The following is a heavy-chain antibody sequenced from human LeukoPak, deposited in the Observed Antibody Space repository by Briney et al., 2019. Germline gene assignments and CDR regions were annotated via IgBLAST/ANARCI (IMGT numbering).Heavy chain of an antibody. CDR2: MFNNGGT. Sequence: PSETLSLTCTVSGGSISSSHYWSWIRQPPGKGLEWIGYMFNNGGTKYNPSLESRVTISADTSKSQFSLKLSSVTAADTAVYYCAREGSSPGPYYYYYYMDVWGKGTTVTVSS. CDR1: GGSISSSHY. V-gene: IGHV4-59*11. CDR3: AREGSSPGPYYYYYYMDV. D-gene: IGHD6-6*01. J-gene: IGHJ6*03.